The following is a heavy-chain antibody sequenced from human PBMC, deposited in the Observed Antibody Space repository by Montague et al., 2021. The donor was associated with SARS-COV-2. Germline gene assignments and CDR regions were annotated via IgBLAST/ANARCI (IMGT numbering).Heavy chain of an antibody. CDR3: VRDTGSAQAGFDA. Sequence: CAISGDCVWSNTAAWNWIRQSPSGGLEWLGRTNYRSKWTSDYATSVEGRISIDPDTSKNQFFLHLRSVTPEDTGVYYCVRDTGSAQAGFDAWGQGTLVTVSS. CDR2: TNYRSKWTS. CDR1: GDCVWSNTAA. J-gene: IGHJ4*02. D-gene: IGHD4-17*01. V-gene: IGHV6-1*01.